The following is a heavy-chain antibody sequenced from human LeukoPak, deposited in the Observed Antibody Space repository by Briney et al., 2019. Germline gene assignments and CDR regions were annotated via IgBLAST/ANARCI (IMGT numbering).Heavy chain of an antibody. CDR2: IKSEGEGATT. J-gene: IGHJ6*04. CDR1: GFTIGTAW. CDR3: IAHFPYFYGFDV. Sequence: GGSLRLSCVGSGFTIGTAWMSWVRQAPGKGLEWLGHIKSEGEGATTDYAAPAKGRFAISGDDSKNMIYLQMSSLKIDDTAIYYCIAHFPYFYGFDVWGKGTTVTVSS. V-gene: IGHV3-15*01. D-gene: IGHD3-3*02.